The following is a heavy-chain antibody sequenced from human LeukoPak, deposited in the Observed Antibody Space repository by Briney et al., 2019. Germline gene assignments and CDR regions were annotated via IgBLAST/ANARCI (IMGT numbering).Heavy chain of an antibody. D-gene: IGHD2-15*01. CDR3: AKDIGYCSGGSCYYYYYGMDV. V-gene: IGHV3-9*01. CDR1: GYTFDDYA. J-gene: IGHJ6*02. CDR2: ISWNSGSI. Sequence: GGSLRLSCAASGYTFDDYAMHWVRQAPGKGLEWVSGISWNSGSIGYADSVKGRFTISRDNAKDSLYLQVNSLRAEDTALYYCAKDIGYCSGGSCYYYYYGMDVWGQGTTVTVSS.